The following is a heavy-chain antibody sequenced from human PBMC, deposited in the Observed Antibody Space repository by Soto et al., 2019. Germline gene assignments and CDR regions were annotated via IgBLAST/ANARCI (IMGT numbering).Heavy chain of an antibody. J-gene: IGHJ6*02. CDR2: IYYSGST. CDR3: ARQRRLSNYYGSGNYKTDLRFGPDAKYGMDV. Sequence: PSETLSLTCTVSGGSISSGDYYWSWIRQPPGKGLEWIGYIYYSGSTYYNPSLKSRVTISVDTSKKQFSLKLTSVTAADTAVYYCARQRRLSNYYGSGNYKTDLRFGPDAKYGMDVWGQGTTVTVSS. CDR1: GGSISSGDYY. D-gene: IGHD3-10*01. V-gene: IGHV4-30-4*01.